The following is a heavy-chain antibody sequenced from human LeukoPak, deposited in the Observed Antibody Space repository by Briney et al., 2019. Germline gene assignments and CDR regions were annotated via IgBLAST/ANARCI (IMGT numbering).Heavy chain of an antibody. CDR3: ARDLRFSDVGQDAFDI. CDR1: GFTFDDYG. CDR2: INWNGGST. D-gene: IGHD3-3*01. V-gene: IGHV3-20*04. J-gene: IGHJ3*02. Sequence: PGGSLRLSCAASGFTFDDYGMSWVRQAPGKGLGWVSGINWNGGSTGYAASVKGRFTNSRDNAKHFLYLQMNSLRAGDTALYYCARDLRFSDVGQDAFDIWRQGTMVTVSS.